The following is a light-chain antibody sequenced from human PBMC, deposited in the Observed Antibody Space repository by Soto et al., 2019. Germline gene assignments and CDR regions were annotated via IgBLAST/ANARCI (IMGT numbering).Light chain of an antibody. V-gene: IGLV2-8*01. CDR1: SSDGGGYNY. CDR2: EVT. CDR3: SSFAGGGNPVL. Sequence: QSALTQPPSASGSLGQSVTISCTGTSSDGGGYNYVSWHQQHPGKAPKVMIYEVTKRPPGVPDRFSGSKSGNTASLTVSGLQAEDEAEYYCSSFAGGGNPVLLGGGTKLTVL. J-gene: IGLJ2*01.